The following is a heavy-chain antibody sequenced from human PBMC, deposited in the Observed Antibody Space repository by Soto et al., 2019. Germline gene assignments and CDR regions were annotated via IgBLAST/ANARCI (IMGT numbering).Heavy chain of an antibody. CDR2: VDHSDSLT. CDR1: GYRFREYW. CDR3: PNLDFTFGSVDVFDI. D-gene: IGHD3-3*01. V-gene: IGHV5-10-1*01. Sequence: GEELKISCQGSGYRFREYWIHWVRQVPGKGAEGIVEVDHSDSLTTYSPALQGGVTTSIEKSISTALLCWTGLKYSHTATYYSPNLDFTFGSVDVFDIWGQGTMVTFSS. J-gene: IGHJ3*02.